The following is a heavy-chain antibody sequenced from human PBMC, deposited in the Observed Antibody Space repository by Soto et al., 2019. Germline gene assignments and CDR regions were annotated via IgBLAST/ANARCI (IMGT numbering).Heavy chain of an antibody. CDR1: GGSVSSGYHY. Sequence: QVLLEESGPGLVKPSQTLSLTCTVSGGSVSSGYHYWSWIRQPPGKGLEWIGYVYYIGSTYYNPSLGSRMTISIDTSKNHFSLKLNPVTASDAAVYFCATESSGSSPRHVDFWGQGALVSVSS. CDR2: VYYIGST. CDR3: ATESSGSSPRHVDF. D-gene: IGHD3-22*01. V-gene: IGHV4-30-4*01. J-gene: IGHJ4*02.